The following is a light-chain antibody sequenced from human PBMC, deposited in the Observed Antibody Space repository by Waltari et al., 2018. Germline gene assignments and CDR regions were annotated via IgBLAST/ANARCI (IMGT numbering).Light chain of an antibody. CDR2: GAS. CDR1: QDVSNY. J-gene: IGKJ5*01. V-gene: IGKV1D-12*01. CDR3: QQANSFPFT. Sequence: ETQMTQSQSSVSASVGDRFTMSCRTSQDVSNYLAWYQQKPGKAPKLLIYGASTLESGVPSRFSGSGSGTEFTLAISSLQPDDFATYYCQQANSFPFTFGQGTRLEI.